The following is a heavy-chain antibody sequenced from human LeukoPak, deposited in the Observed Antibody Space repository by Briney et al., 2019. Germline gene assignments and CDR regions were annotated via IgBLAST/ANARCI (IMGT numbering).Heavy chain of an antibody. CDR1: GFTVSSNY. J-gene: IGHJ6*03. V-gene: IGHV3-21*01. Sequence: GVSLRLSCAASGFTVSSNYMSWVRQAPGKGLEWVSSISSSSSYIYYADSVKGRFTISRDNAKNSLYLQMNSLRAEDTAVYYCASYYYYYYMDVWGKGTTVTVSS. CDR3: ASYYYYYYMDV. CDR2: ISSSSSYI.